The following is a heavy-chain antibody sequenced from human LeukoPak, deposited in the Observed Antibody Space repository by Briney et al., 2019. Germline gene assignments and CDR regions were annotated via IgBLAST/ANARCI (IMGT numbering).Heavy chain of an antibody. D-gene: IGHD4-17*01. V-gene: IGHV3-30-3*01. Sequence: PGGSLRLSCVASGFTFSRDAMHWVRQAPGKGPEWVAAISDDGTNKYYAVSVKGRLTISRDNSKNTLYLQMDSLRAEDTAVYYCAKDRSPDGDYELDYWGQGTLVTVSS. CDR2: ISDDGTNK. J-gene: IGHJ4*02. CDR1: GFTFSRDA. CDR3: AKDRSPDGDYELDY.